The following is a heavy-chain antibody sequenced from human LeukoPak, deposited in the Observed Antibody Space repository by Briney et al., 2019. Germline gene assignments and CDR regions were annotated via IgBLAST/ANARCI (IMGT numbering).Heavy chain of an antibody. CDR3: ARDWSFDSDDYYLYGFDI. D-gene: IGHD3-22*01. J-gene: IGHJ3*02. Sequence: GGSLRLSCAASGFSFNSYWMSWVRQAPGTGLEWVANIRQDGSERYYADSLKGRFTISRDNAKNSLYLQMNSLRAEDTAMYYCARDWSFDSDDYYLYGFDIWGQGTMVTVSS. CDR1: GFSFNSYW. CDR2: IRQDGSER. V-gene: IGHV3-7*01.